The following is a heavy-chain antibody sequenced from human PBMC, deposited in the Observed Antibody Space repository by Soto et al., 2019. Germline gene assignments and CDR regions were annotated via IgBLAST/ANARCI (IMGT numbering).Heavy chain of an antibody. CDR3: TRLEWLRFPHSRVPYGMDV. J-gene: IGHJ6*02. D-gene: IGHD5-12*01. Sequence: GGSLRLSCAASGFTFSGSAMHWVRQASGKGLEWVGRIRSKANSYATAYAASVKGRFTISRDDSKNTAYLQMNSLKTEDTAVYYCTRLEWLRFPHSRVPYGMDVWGQGTTVTVSS. CDR2: IRSKANSYAT. V-gene: IGHV3-73*01. CDR1: GFTFSGSA.